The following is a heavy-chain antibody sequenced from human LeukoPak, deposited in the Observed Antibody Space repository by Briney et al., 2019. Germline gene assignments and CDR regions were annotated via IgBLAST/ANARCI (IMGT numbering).Heavy chain of an antibody. V-gene: IGHV4-30-2*01. CDR2: IYHSGST. Sequence: SQTLSLTCAVSGGSISSGGSSWSWIRQPPGKGLEWIGYIYHSGSTYYNPSLKSRVTISVDRSKNQFSLKLSSVTAADTAVYYCARSSWPYSSSWRWFDPWGQGTLVTVSS. J-gene: IGHJ5*02. CDR3: ARSSWPYSSSWRWFDP. CDR1: GGSISSGGSS. D-gene: IGHD6-6*01.